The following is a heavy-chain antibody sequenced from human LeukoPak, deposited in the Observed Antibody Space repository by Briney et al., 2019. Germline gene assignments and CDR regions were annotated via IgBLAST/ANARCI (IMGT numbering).Heavy chain of an antibody. D-gene: IGHD4-17*01. Sequence: SETLPLTCTVSGGSISSSSYYWGWIRQPPGKGLEWIGSIYYSGSTYYNPSLKSRVTISVDTSKNQFSLKLSSVTAADTAVYYCARHYDDYGDFGPMDYYYYYGMDVWGQGTTVTVSS. V-gene: IGHV4-39*01. J-gene: IGHJ6*02. CDR1: GGSISSSSYY. CDR2: IYYSGST. CDR3: ARHYDDYGDFGPMDYYYYYGMDV.